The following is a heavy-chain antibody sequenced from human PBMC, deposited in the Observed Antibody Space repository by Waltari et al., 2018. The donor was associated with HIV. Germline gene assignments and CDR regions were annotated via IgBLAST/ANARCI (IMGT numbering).Heavy chain of an antibody. Sequence: EVQLVQSGAEVKKPGESLKISCKGSGYSFTSYWIGWVRQMPGKGLEWMGIIYPGDSATRYSPSFQGQVTISADKSISTAYLQWSSLKASDTAMYYCARHKEGEGYNYWIYYYYYGMDVWGQGTTVTVSS. CDR3: ARHKEGEGYNYWIYYYYYGMDV. CDR1: GYSFTSYW. V-gene: IGHV5-51*01. D-gene: IGHD5-18*01. J-gene: IGHJ6*02. CDR2: IYPGDSAT.